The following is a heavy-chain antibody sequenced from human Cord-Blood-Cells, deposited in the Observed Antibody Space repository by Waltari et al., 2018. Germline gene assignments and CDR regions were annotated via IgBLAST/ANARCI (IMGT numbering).Heavy chain of an antibody. CDR1: GFTFSSYE. V-gene: IGHV3-48*03. CDR2: ISSSGSTI. J-gene: IGHJ4*02. CDR3: ARIEYSSSSYDY. Sequence: EVQLVESGGGLVQPGGSLRLSCAASGFTFSSYEMNWVRQAPGKGLEWVSYISSSGSTIYYADSVKGRFTISRDNAKNSLYLQMNSLRAEDTAVYYCARIEYSSSSYDYWGQGTLVTVSS. D-gene: IGHD6-6*01.